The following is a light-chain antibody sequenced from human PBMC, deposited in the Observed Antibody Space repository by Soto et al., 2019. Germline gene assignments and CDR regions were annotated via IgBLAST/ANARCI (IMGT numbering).Light chain of an antibody. J-gene: IGKJ1*01. V-gene: IGKV3-11*01. Sequence: TQSPSTLSASVGDRVTISCRSSQSISSWLAWYQHKPGQAPRLLIYTASSRATGIPARFSGSGSGTDFTLTISRLEPEDFAVYYCQHFVNSLTWTFGQGTKVDI. CDR2: TAS. CDR1: QSISSW. CDR3: QHFVNSLTWT.